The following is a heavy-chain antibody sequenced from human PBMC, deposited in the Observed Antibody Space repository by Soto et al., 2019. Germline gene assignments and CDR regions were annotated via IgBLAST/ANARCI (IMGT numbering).Heavy chain of an antibody. CDR2: IHHSGNS. CDR3: ARAPLINSAGIKSFVDF. D-gene: IGHD1-1*01. J-gene: IGHJ4*02. V-gene: IGHV4-34*02. CDR1: GGSFSDHY. Sequence: QVKFQQWGARPLQPSETLSLTCAVNGGSFSDHYWTWIRQAPGKGLERIGEIHHSGNSHYNPSFKSRATISLDTSKYLLSLDLKFVTAADTAVYFCARAPLINSAGIKSFVDFWGQGPLVTVSS.